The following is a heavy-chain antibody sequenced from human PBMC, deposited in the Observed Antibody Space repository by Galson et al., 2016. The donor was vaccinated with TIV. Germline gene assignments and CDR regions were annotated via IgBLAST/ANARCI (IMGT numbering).Heavy chain of an antibody. CDR1: GGSIITKSYY. J-gene: IGHJ5*02. CDR2: VYDNENA. V-gene: IGHV4-39*07. CDR3: ARERTPPGPDNDTWFDP. D-gene: IGHD3-22*01. Sequence: ETLSLTCIVSGGSIITKSYYWGWIRQPPGKGLEWIGIVYDNENAYYNPSLKSRVTISVDTSKNQFSLKLTSVTAADTAVYYCARERTPPGPDNDTWFDPWGHGILVTVSS.